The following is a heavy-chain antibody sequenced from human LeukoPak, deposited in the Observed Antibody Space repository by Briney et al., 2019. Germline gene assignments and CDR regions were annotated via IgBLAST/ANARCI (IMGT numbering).Heavy chain of an antibody. J-gene: IGHJ6*02. Sequence: PSETLSLTCTISGGSISSSSYYWGWIRQPPGKGLEWIGSIYYSGSTYYNPSLKSRVTISVDTSKNQFSLKLSSVTAADTAVYYCARQKKGANQLLGYYYYGMDVWDQGTTVTVSS. CDR2: IYYSGST. CDR3: ARQKKGANQLLGYYYYGMDV. V-gene: IGHV4-39*01. D-gene: IGHD2-2*01. CDR1: GGSISSSSYY.